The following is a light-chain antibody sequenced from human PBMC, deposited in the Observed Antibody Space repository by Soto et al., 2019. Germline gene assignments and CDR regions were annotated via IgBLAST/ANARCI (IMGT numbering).Light chain of an antibody. Sequence: DIQMTQSPSTLSVSVGDRVTITCRASQSISSWLAWYQQKPGKAPKLLIYKASSLESGVPSRFSGSGSGTEFTLTISSLQPDDFETYYCHQWTFGQGTKVEIK. V-gene: IGKV1-5*03. CDR2: KAS. CDR3: HQWT. J-gene: IGKJ1*01. CDR1: QSISSW.